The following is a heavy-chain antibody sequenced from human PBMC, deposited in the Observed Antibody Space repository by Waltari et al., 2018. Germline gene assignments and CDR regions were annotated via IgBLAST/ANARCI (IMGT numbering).Heavy chain of an antibody. V-gene: IGHV1-69*04. CDR1: GGTFSSYA. Sequence: QVQLVQSGAEVKKPGSSVKVSCKASGGTFSSYAISWVRQAPGQGLEWMGGIIPILGIANYAQKFQGRVTITADESTSTAYMELSSLRPEDTAVYYCARWGGSYYGFDYWGQGTLVTVSS. CDR3: ARWGGSYYGFDY. D-gene: IGHD1-26*01. CDR2: IIPILGIA. J-gene: IGHJ4*02.